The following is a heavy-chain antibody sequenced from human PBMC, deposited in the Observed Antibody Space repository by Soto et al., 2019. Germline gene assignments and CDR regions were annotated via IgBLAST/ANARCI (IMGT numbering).Heavy chain of an antibody. D-gene: IGHD6-13*01. V-gene: IGHV1-46*01. J-gene: IGHJ3*02. Sequence: QVQLVQSGAEVKKPGASVKVSCKASGYTFTSYFIHWVRQAPGQGLEWMGVFDPSGVATNSAQKFQGRLTMTRDTSTSPVYMDLTSLGSDDTALYYCARVSRWACDIWGQGTLVTVSS. CDR3: ARVSRWACDI. CDR1: GYTFTSYF. CDR2: FDPSGVAT.